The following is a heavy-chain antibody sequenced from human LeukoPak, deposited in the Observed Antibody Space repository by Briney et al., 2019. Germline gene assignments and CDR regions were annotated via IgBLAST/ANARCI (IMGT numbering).Heavy chain of an antibody. CDR3: ARDIVVVPAAMRPPGGDY. CDR2: ISAYNGNT. CDR1: GYTFTSYG. D-gene: IGHD2-2*01. Sequence: GASVTVSCKASGYTFTSYGISWVRQAPGQGLEWMGWISAYNGNTNYAQKLQGRVTMTTDTSTSTAYMELRSLRSDDTAVYYCARDIVVVPAAMRPPGGDYWGQGTLVTVSS. J-gene: IGHJ4*02. V-gene: IGHV1-18*01.